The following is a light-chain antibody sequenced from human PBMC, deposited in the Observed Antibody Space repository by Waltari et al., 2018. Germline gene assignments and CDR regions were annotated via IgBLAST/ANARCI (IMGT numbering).Light chain of an antibody. CDR1: RLRSYY. Sequence: SSELTQDPAMSVALGQAVRITCQGDRLRSYYASWYQQKPGHAPVLVNYGKNNRPSGIPDRFSGSNSGNTASLIIIGAQAEDEADYYCNSRDSSGNHLRVFGGGTKLTVL. CDR2: GKN. V-gene: IGLV3-19*01. J-gene: IGLJ2*01. CDR3: NSRDSSGNHLRV.